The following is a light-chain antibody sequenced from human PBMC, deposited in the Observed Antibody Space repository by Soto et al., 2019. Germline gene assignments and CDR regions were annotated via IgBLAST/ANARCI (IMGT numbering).Light chain of an antibody. CDR3: QQYGNSPGT. V-gene: IGKV3-20*01. Sequence: EIVLTQSPGTLSLSPGERATLSCRASETVRSSYLAWHQQKPGQAPRLLIYGASNRATGIPDRFSGSGSRTDLTLPISRLEPADFAVYCCQQYGNSPGTFGQGTKLEIK. J-gene: IGKJ2*01. CDR1: ETVRSSY. CDR2: GAS.